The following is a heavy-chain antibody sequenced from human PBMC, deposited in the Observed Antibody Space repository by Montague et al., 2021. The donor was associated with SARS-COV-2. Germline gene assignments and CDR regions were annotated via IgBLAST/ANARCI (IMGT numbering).Heavy chain of an antibody. V-gene: IGHV4-59*01. CDR2: IYNCGTT. J-gene: IGHJ3*02. D-gene: IGHD3-10*01. Sequence: SETLSLTCTVSGGSISSYYCYWIWVPPPKGLERICFIYNCGTTNYNSSLYLRVTISLAAPTYQIHLSLNSVTVADTAIYDCARDQAAKSSFNGAFDIWGQGTMVTVSS. CDR3: ARDQAAKSSFNGAFDI. CDR1: GGSISSYY.